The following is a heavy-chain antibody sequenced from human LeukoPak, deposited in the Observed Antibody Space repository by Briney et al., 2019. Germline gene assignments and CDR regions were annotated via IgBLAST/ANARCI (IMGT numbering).Heavy chain of an antibody. CDR3: ARDERLLSFLK. CDR1: GFTFSNYG. Sequence: GGSLRLSCAASGFTFSNYGLSWVRQAPGEGLEWVSGITGSGGSTYYADSVKGRFTISRDNSKNTLYLQKNSLRAEDTAIYYCARDERLLSFLKWGQGTLVTVSS. CDR2: ITGSGGST. V-gene: IGHV3-23*01. J-gene: IGHJ4*02. D-gene: IGHD3-3*01.